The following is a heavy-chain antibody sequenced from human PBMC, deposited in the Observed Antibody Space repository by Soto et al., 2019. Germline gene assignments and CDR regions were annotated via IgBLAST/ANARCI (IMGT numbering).Heavy chain of an antibody. Sequence: QVQLVQSGAEVKKPGSSGRVSCKPSGGTLSGYRITGVRRAPGQGLEWVGGMVPIYRTADYAQKFQGRVTITADESARTVYMELRSLKSRDTAVYYCARDSGAKLSSSWGQGTLVTVSS. CDR1: GGTLSGYR. V-gene: IGHV1-69*01. CDR2: MVPIYRTA. D-gene: IGHD6-13*01. J-gene: IGHJ4*02. CDR3: ARDSGAKLSSS.